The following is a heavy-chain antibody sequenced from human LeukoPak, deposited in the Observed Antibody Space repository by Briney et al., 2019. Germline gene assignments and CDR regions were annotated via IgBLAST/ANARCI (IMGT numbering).Heavy chain of an antibody. V-gene: IGHV4-59*01. Sequence: SETLSLTRTVSGGSISSYYWSWIRQPPGKGLEWIGYIYYSGSTNYNPSLKSRVTISVDTSKNQFSLKLSSVTAADTAVYYCARVRPRKYCSSTSCLINWFDPWGQGTLVTVSS. J-gene: IGHJ5*02. CDR2: IYYSGST. D-gene: IGHD2-2*01. CDR1: GGSISSYY. CDR3: ARVRPRKYCSSTSCLINWFDP.